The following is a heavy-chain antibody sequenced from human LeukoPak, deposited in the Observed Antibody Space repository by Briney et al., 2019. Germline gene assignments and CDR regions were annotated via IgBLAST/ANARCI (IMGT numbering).Heavy chain of an antibody. CDR2: IHYSGST. J-gene: IGHJ5*02. CDR1: GGSISSYY. V-gene: IGHV4-59*08. D-gene: IGHD3-10*01. Sequence: SETLSLTCTVSGGSISSYYWSWIRQPPGKGLEWIGYIHYSGSTNYNPSLKSRVTISVDTSKNQFSLKLSSVTAADTAVYYCARLGYYGSGSLGDWFDPWGQGTLVTVSS. CDR3: ARLGYYGSGSLGDWFDP.